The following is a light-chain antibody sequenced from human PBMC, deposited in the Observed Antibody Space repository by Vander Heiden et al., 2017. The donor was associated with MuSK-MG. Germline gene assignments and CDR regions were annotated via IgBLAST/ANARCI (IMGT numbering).Light chain of an antibody. V-gene: IGKV3-20*01. CDR1: QSVSSSY. CDR3: QQYGSSPRT. CDR2: GAS. J-gene: IGKJ1*01. Sequence: EIVLTQSPGTLSLSPGERATLSCRASQSVSSSYLAWYQQKPGQAPRLLIYGASSRATGIPDRFSGSRSGTDFTLTISRLEPEDFAVYYCQQYGSSPRTFGQGTKVEIK.